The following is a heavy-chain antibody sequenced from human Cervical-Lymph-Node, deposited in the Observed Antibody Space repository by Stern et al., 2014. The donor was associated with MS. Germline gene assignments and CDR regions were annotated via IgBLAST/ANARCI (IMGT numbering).Heavy chain of an antibody. J-gene: IGHJ3*01. CDR2: AFYSGST. V-gene: IGHV4-61*08. D-gene: IGHD3-22*01. CDR3: ASAAGPLDSFDL. CDR1: GASVNSGGFY. Sequence: QVQLQESGPGLVKPSETLSLTCTVSGASVNSGGFYWSWIRQPPGKGLEWLGYAFYSGSTNYNPSLKRRASISLDTSKNQFFLTLTSVTAADTAFYYCASAAGPLDSFDLWGHGTMVTVSS.